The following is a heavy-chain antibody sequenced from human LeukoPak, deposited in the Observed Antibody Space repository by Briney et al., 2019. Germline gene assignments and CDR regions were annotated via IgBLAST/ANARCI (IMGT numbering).Heavy chain of an antibody. CDR2: INPNSGGT. J-gene: IGHJ4*02. CDR3: ARDELNWNAYFDY. Sequence: GASVKVSCKASGYTFTGYYMHWVRQAPGQGLGWMGWINPNSGGTNYAQKFQGRVTMTRDTSISTAYMELSRLRSDDTAVYYCARDELNWNAYFDYWGQGTLVTVSS. V-gene: IGHV1-2*02. D-gene: IGHD1-1*01. CDR1: GYTFTGYY.